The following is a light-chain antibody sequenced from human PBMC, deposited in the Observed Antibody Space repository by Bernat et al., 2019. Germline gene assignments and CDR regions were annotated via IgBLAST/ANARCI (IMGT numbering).Light chain of an antibody. CDR1: SSDVGSYNL. V-gene: IGLV2-23*02. CDR2: EVS. Sequence: QSALTQPASVSGSPGQSITISCTGTSSDVGSYNLVSWYQQHPGKAPKLMIYEVSKRPSGVSNRFSGSKSGNTASLTISGLQAEDEADYCCCSYADSSTLVFGGGTKLTVL. CDR3: CSYADSSTLV. J-gene: IGLJ2*01.